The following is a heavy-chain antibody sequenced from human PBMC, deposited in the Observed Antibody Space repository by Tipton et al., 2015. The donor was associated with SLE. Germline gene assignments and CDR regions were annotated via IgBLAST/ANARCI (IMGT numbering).Heavy chain of an antibody. J-gene: IGHJ6*02. CDR2: IYTSGST. Sequence: TLSLTCTVSGGSISSSSYYWSWIRQPPGKGLEWIGYIYTSGSTNYNPSLKSRVTISVDTSKNQFSLKLSSVTAADTAVYYCARAPGSYDFWSGGTNGMDVWGQGTTVTVSS. CDR1: GGSISSSSYY. CDR3: ARAPGSYDFWSGGTNGMDV. V-gene: IGHV4-61*09. D-gene: IGHD3-3*01.